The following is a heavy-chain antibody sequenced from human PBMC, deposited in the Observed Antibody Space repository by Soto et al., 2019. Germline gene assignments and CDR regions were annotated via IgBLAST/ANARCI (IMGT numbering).Heavy chain of an antibody. CDR1: GFTFSDYY. V-gene: IGHV3-11*01. J-gene: IGHJ3*02. CDR3: ARDTRYCSGGSCYSDAFDI. Sequence: GGSLRLSCAASGFTFSDYYMSWIRQAPGKGLEWVSYISSSGSTIYYADSVKGRFTISRDNAKNSLYLQMNSLRAEDTAVYYCARDTRYCSGGSCYSDAFDIWGQGTMVTVSS. CDR2: ISSSGSTI. D-gene: IGHD2-15*01.